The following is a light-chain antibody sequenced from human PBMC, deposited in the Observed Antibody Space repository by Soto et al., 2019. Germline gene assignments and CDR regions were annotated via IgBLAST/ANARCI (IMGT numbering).Light chain of an antibody. V-gene: IGKV3-20*01. J-gene: IGKJ3*01. CDR1: QSVSSSY. Sequence: EIVLTQSPGTLSLSPGERATLSCRASQSVSSSYLAWYQQTPGQAPRLLIYGASSRATGIPARFSGSGSGTDFTLTISRLEPEDFAVYYCQQYGSSLFTFGPGTQVDIK. CDR3: QQYGSSLFT. CDR2: GAS.